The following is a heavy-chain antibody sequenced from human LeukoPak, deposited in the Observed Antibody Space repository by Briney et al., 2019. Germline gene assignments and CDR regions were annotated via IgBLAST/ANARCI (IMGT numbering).Heavy chain of an antibody. CDR2: IYYSGST. D-gene: IGHD3-22*01. V-gene: IGHV4-30-4*08. J-gene: IGHJ3*02. CDR1: GASISGSPYY. Sequence: PSETLSLTCAVSGASISGSPYYWGWIRQPPGKGLEWIGYIYYSGSTYYNPSLKSRVTISVDTSKNQFSLKLSSVTAADTAVYYCARDGYYYDSSGYSGDAFDIWGQGTMVTVSS. CDR3: ARDGYYYDSSGYSGDAFDI.